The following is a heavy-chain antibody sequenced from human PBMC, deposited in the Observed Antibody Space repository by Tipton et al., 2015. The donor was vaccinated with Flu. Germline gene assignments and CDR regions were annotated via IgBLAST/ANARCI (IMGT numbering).Heavy chain of an antibody. Sequence: GEALSSYYWSWIRQPPGKGLEWIGYIYYSGSTNYNPSLKSRVTISVDTSKNQFSLKLSSVTAADTAVYYCATEYRGGGNRYYFDYWGQGTLVTVSS. D-gene: IGHD4-23*01. CDR3: ATEYRGGGNRYYFDY. V-gene: IGHV4-59*01. J-gene: IGHJ4*02. CDR2: IYYSGST. CDR1: GEALSSYY.